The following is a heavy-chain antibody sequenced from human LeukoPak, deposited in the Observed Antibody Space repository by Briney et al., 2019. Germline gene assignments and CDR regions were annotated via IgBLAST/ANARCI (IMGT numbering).Heavy chain of an antibody. CDR2: ISSSSSYI. CDR3: ARGAEWELLSFDY. Sequence: SGGSLRLSCAASGFTFSSYSMNWVRQAPGKGLEWVSSISSSSSYIYYADSVKGRFTISRDNAKNSLYLQMNSLRAEDTAVYYCARGAEWELLSFDYWGQGTLVTVSS. D-gene: IGHD1-26*01. V-gene: IGHV3-21*01. CDR1: GFTFSSYS. J-gene: IGHJ4*02.